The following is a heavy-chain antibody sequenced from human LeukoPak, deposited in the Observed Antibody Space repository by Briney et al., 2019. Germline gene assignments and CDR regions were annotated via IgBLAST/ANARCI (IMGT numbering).Heavy chain of an antibody. V-gene: IGHV3-9*01. CDR2: ISWNSGSI. CDR3: AKDKATTVTNPLRY. CDR1: GFTFDDYA. J-gene: IGHJ4*02. Sequence: GRSLRLSCAASGFTFDDYAMHWVRQAPGKGLEWVSGISWNSGSIGYADSVKGRFTISRDNAKNSLYLQMNSLRAEDTALYYCAKDKATTVTNPLRYWGQGTLVTVSS. D-gene: IGHD4-17*01.